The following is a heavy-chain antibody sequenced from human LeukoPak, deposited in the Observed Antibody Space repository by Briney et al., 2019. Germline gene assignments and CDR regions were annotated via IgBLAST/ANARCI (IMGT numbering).Heavy chain of an antibody. J-gene: IGHJ4*02. Sequence: PSETLSLTCTVSGGSISSYYWSWIRQPPGKGLEWIGYIYYSGSTNYNPSLKGRVTISVDTSKNQFSLKLSSVTAADTAVYYCARLAVAAAQDYWGQGTLVTVSS. CDR3: ARLAVAAAQDY. V-gene: IGHV4-59*08. CDR2: IYYSGST. D-gene: IGHD6-13*01. CDR1: GGSISSYY.